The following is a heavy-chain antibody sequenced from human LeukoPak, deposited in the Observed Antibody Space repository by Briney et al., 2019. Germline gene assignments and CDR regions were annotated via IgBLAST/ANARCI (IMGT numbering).Heavy chain of an antibody. CDR3: ASLSLLERHYFDY. D-gene: IGHD3-3*01. CDR1: GGTFSSYA. V-gene: IGHV1-69*04. Sequence: SVKVTCKASGGTFSSYAISWVRQAPGQGLEWMGRIIPILGIANYAQKFQGRVTITADKSTSTAYMELSSLRSEDTAVYYCASLSLLERHYFDYWGQGTLVTVSS. CDR2: IIPILGIA. J-gene: IGHJ4*02.